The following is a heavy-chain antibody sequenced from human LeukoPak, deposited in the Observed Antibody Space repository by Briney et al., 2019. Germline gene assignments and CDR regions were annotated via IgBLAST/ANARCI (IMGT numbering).Heavy chain of an antibody. CDR2: IHGNGETT. V-gene: IGHV3-23*01. CDR1: GFTFSNYA. CDR3: GRDPNGDYVGAFEF. J-gene: IGHJ3*01. D-gene: IGHD3-16*01. Sequence: GGSLRLSCAASGFTFSNYALIWVRQAPGKGLEWVAGIHGNGETTYYRDSVKGRFTISRDNSKSTLYLQMNSLRAEDTAVYYCGRDPNGDYVGAFEFWGQGTKVTVSS.